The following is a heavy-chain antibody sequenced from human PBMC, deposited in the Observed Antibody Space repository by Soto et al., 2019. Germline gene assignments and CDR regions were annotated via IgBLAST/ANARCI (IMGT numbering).Heavy chain of an antibody. CDR1: GFGFSSYW. V-gene: IGHV3-74*01. CDR3: AREMATISLGTFDI. J-gene: IGHJ3*02. CDR2: TNNDGSAT. Sequence: GGSLRLSCAASGFGFSSYWMHWVRQAPGKGLVWVSRTNNDGSATTYADSVRGRFTSFRDNAKNTLFLQMTSLGVEDTAVYYCAREMATISLGTFDIWGEGTMVTVSS. D-gene: IGHD5-12*01.